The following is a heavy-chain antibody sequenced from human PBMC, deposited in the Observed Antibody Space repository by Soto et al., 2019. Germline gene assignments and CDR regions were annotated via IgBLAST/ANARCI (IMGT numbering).Heavy chain of an antibody. CDR1: GGYISSDGYS. CDR2: IYHSGST. J-gene: IGHJ4*02. Sequence: QLQLQESGSGLVTPSQTLSLTCAVSGGYISSDGYSWSWIRQPPGKGLGWIGYIYHSGSTYYNPSLQSRVTISVDRSKNQFSLKLSSVTAADTAVYYCASSHAGAHITASVHWGQGTLVTVSS. CDR3: ASSHAGAHITASVH. D-gene: IGHD6-13*01. V-gene: IGHV4-30-2*01.